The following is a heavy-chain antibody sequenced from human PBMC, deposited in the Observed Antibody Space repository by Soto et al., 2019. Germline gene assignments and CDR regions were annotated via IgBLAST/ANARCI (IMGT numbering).Heavy chain of an antibody. J-gene: IGHJ6*02. CDR1: GGTFSSYA. CDR3: ARRPYSRGWYSGYYCYGMDV. CDR2: IIPILCTA. Sequence: QVQLVQSGAEVKKPGSSVKDSCKASGGTFSSYAISWVRQAPVQGLEWRGGIIPILCTANYAQKFQCRVTIAADEYTSTAYMELSSLRSEDPAVYYCARRPYSRGWYSGYYCYGMDVWVQVTTVTASS. V-gene: IGHV1-69*01. D-gene: IGHD6-19*01.